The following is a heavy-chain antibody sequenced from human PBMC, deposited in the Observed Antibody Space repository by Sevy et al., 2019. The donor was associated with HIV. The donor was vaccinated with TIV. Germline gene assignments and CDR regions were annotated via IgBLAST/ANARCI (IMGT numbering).Heavy chain of an antibody. CDR3: ARDCSSTSCLWGLDV. CDR1: GFTFRSYW. CDR2: IKVDGSEK. D-gene: IGHD2-2*01. Sequence: GGSLRLSCAVSGFTFRSYWMSWVRQAPGKGLEWVAHIKVDGSEKYHVDSVKGRFTISRDNAKNSPFLQMNSLRVEDTAGYYCARDCSSTSCLWGLDVWGQGTAVTVSS. V-gene: IGHV3-7*03. J-gene: IGHJ6*02.